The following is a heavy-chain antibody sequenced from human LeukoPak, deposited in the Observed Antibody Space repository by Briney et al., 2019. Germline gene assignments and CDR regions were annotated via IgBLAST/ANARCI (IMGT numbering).Heavy chain of an antibody. Sequence: SETLSLTCAVYSGSFSGYYWSWIRQPPGKGLEWIGEIYHSGSTNYNPSLKSRVTISVDTSKNQFSLKLNSVTAADTAVYCCARGFATMVRGVVLDFWGQGTLVTVSS. CDR1: SGSFSGYY. V-gene: IGHV4-34*01. D-gene: IGHD3-10*01. CDR2: IYHSGST. CDR3: ARGFATMVRGVVLDF. J-gene: IGHJ4*02.